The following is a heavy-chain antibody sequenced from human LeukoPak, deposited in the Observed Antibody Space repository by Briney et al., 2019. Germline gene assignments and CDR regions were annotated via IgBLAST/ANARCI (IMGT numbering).Heavy chain of an antibody. V-gene: IGHV3-23*01. Sequence: GGSLRLSCAASGFTFSSYAMSWVRQAPGKGLEWVSAISGSGGSTYYADSVKGRFTISRDNSKNTLYLQMNGLRAEDTAVYYCARGVLRFLEWLDYYYYMDVWGKGTTVTVSS. CDR2: ISGSGGST. J-gene: IGHJ6*03. CDR1: GFTFSSYA. CDR3: ARGVLRFLEWLDYYYYMDV. D-gene: IGHD3-3*01.